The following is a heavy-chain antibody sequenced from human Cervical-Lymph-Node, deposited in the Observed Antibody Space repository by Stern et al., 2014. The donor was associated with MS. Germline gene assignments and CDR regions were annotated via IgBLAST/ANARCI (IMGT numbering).Heavy chain of an antibody. CDR1: GGSISSGSDY. D-gene: IGHD5-18*01. V-gene: IGHV4-61*02. CDR2: IHPSGRA. J-gene: IGHJ4*02. CDR3: ASGYRIFDY. Sequence: QVQLVESGPGLVKPSQTLSLTCNVSGGSISSGSDYWSWLRQPVGKGLQWIGRIHPSGRAYYTPSLKSRVTVSPDPSTHQFSPALTSATAADTAIYYCASGYRIFDYWGQGILVTVSS.